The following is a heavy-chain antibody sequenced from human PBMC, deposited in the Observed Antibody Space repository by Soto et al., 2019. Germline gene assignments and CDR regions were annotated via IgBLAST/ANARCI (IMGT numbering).Heavy chain of an antibody. D-gene: IGHD3-16*02. CDR1: GYTLTELS. J-gene: IGHJ4*02. CDR3: ATTSRLHLGELSSPPFDY. Sequence: GASVKVSCKVSGYTLTELSMHWVRQAPGKGLEWMGGFDPEDGETIYAQKFQGRVTMTEDTSTDTAYMELSSLRSEDTAVYYCATTSRLHLGELSSPPFDYWGQGTLVTVSS. CDR2: FDPEDGET. V-gene: IGHV1-24*01.